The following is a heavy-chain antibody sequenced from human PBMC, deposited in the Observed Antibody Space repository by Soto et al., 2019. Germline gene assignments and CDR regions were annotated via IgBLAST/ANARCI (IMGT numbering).Heavy chain of an antibody. CDR3: ASSRLFRLDY. V-gene: IGHV3-74*01. CDR2: INSNGRTI. CDR1: GFTFSDYW. Sequence: GGSLRLSCADSGFTFSDYWMHWVRQAPGKGLVWVSRINSNGRTISYADYVKGRCTISRDNAKNTVYLQMNSLRAEDTAIYYWASSRLFRLDYWGQGDLVTVSS. J-gene: IGHJ4*02. D-gene: IGHD3-9*01.